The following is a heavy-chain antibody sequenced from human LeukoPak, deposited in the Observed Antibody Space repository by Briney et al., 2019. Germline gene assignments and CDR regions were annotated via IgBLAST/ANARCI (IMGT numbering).Heavy chain of an antibody. CDR3: ASGRQIPPSS. D-gene: IGHD1-26*01. CDR2: ISHSGST. J-gene: IGHJ5*02. CDR1: GGSISSGGYS. V-gene: IGHV4-30-2*01. Sequence: SETLSLTCAVSGGSISSGGYSWSWIRQPPGKGLEWIGYISHSGSTYYNPSLKSRVTISVDRSKNQSSLKLSSVTAADTAVYYCASGRQIPPSSWGPGTLVTVSS.